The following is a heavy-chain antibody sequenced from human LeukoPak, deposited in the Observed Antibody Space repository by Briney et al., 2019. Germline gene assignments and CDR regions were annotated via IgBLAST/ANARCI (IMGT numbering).Heavy chain of an antibody. Sequence: PSETLSLTCTVSGDSISSGSFCWSWIRQPAGKGLDWIGHIYTTGSTNYNPSLKSRVTISVDTSKNQVSLKLSSVTAADTAVYYCARDMASSGSWTLGYWGQGTLVTVSS. D-gene: IGHD6-13*01. CDR2: IYTTGST. V-gene: IGHV4-61*09. J-gene: IGHJ4*02. CDR1: GDSISSGSFC. CDR3: ARDMASSGSWTLGY.